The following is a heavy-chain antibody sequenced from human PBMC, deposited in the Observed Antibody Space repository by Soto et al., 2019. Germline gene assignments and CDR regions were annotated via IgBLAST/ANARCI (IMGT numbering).Heavy chain of an antibody. D-gene: IGHD3-9*01. J-gene: IGHJ4*02. Sequence: PGGSLRLSCAASGFTFSNSAMNWVRQAPGMGLEWVSAIGVSGGSTYYADTVKGRFTISRDNSKNTLYLQMDSPRAEDTAIYYCAKLTDSWGQGIMVTVSS. CDR2: IGVSGGST. V-gene: IGHV3-23*01. CDR3: AKLTDS. CDR1: GFTFSNSA.